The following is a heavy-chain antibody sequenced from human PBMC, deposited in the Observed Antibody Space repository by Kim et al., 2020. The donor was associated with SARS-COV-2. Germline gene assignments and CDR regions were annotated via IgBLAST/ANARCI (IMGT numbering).Heavy chain of an antibody. CDR1: GGSISTSNYY. CDR3: ARGFFCGVGSCSGWGRASDI. V-gene: IGHV4-39*01. J-gene: IGHJ3*02. Sequence: SETLSLTCTVSGGSISTSNYYWGWIRQPPGKGLEWIGTITYTGSTYYTPSLRSRVTISADSSKNLLSLRLNSVTAADTAVYYCARGFFCGVGSCSGWGRASDIWGQGTMVTVSS. D-gene: IGHD2-15*01. CDR2: ITYTGST.